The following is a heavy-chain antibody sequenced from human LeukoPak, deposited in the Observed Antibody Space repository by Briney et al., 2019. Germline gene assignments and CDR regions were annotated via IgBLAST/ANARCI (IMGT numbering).Heavy chain of an antibody. V-gene: IGHV4-34*01. D-gene: IGHD6-19*01. CDR3: ARAVAGFYYFDY. Sequence: SETLSLTCAVYGGSFSGYYWSWIRQPPGKGLEWIGEINHSGSTYYNPSLKSRVTISVDRSKNQFSLKLSSVTAADTAVYYCARAVAGFYYFDYWGQGTLVTVSS. J-gene: IGHJ4*02. CDR2: INHSGST. CDR1: GGSFSGYY.